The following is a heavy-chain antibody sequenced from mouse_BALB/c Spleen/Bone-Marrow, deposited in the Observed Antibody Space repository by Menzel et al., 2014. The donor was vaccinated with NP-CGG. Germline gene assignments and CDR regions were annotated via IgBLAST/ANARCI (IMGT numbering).Heavy chain of an antibody. J-gene: IGHJ3*01. Sequence: EVQLQQSGTVLARPGASVKMSCKASGYTFXSYWMHWVKQRPGQGLEWIGAIYPGNSDTSYNQKSKGKAKLTAVTSTSTAYMELSSLTNEDSAVYYCTRELRLLFAYWGQGTLVTVSA. CDR1: GYTFXSYW. CDR3: TRELRLLFAY. D-gene: IGHD1-2*01. V-gene: IGHV1-5*01. CDR2: IYPGNSDT.